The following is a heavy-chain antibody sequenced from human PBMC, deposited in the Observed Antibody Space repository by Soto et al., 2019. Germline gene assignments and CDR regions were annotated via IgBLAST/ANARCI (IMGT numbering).Heavy chain of an antibody. CDR1: GFTFSSYS. V-gene: IGHV3-21*01. CDR2: ISSSSSYI. D-gene: IGHD2-15*01. Sequence: GGSLRLSCAASGFTFSSYSMNWVRQAPGKGLEWVSSISSSSSYIYYADSVKGRFTISRDNAKNSLYLQMNSLRAEDTAVYYCARDNVAAPYYFDYWGQGTLVTVSS. J-gene: IGHJ4*02. CDR3: ARDNVAAPYYFDY.